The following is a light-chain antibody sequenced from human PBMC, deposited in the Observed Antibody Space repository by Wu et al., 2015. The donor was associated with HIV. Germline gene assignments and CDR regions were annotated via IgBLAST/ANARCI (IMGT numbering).Light chain of an antibody. V-gene: IGKV3-15*01. CDR3: HQYGSSLFT. Sequence: EIVMTQSPATLSVSPGERATLSCRASQSVNSKLAWYQQKPGQAPRLLIYAASTRATGIPARFSGSGSGTDFTLTISRLEPEDFAVYYCHQYGSSLFTFGPGTKVDIK. CDR2: AAS. J-gene: IGKJ3*01. CDR1: QSVNSK.